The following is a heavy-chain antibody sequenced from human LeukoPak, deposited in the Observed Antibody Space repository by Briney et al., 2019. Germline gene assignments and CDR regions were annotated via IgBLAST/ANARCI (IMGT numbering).Heavy chain of an antibody. CDR3: ARENGHKLFDY. CDR1: GFTGCSSY. CDR2: IYSGGYT. J-gene: IGHJ4*02. D-gene: IGHD1-26*01. Sequence: GGSLTLSCAASGFTGCSSYMVWVRQAPGKGLEWVSVIYSGGYTYYADSVRGGFTISREYSKNTLYVQMERLRAENAAFYYCARENGHKLFDYWGQGTLVTVSS. V-gene: IGHV3-53*01.